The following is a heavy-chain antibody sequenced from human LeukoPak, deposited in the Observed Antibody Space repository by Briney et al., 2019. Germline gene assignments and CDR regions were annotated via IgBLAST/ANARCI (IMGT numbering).Heavy chain of an antibody. J-gene: IGHJ4*02. CDR3: ARGPTYYDFWSGYTYFDY. D-gene: IGHD3-3*01. Sequence: GGSLRLSCAASGFTFSSYSRNWVRQAPGKGLEWVSYISSSSSTIYYADSVKGRFTISRDNAKNSLYLQMNSLRAEDTAVYYCARGPTYYDFWSGYTYFDYWGQGTLVTVSS. CDR1: GFTFSSYS. CDR2: ISSSSSTI. V-gene: IGHV3-48*01.